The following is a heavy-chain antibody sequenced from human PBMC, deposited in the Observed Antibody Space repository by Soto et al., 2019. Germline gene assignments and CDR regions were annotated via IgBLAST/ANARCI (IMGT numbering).Heavy chain of an antibody. V-gene: IGHV4-34*01. CDR3: ARRSRRLRVLDY. J-gene: IGHJ4*02. CDR1: GGSFSGYY. CDR2: INHSGST. D-gene: IGHD5-18*01. Sequence: QVQLQQWGAGLLKPSETLSLTCAVYGGSFSGYYWSWIRQPPGKGLEWIGEINHSGSTNYNPSLKRRVTISVDPSKNPFSLELSSVAAADTAVYYCARRSRRLRVLDYWGQGTLVTVSS.